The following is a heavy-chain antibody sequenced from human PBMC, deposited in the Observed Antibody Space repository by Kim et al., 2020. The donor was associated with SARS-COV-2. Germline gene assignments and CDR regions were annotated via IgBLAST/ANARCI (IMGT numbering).Heavy chain of an antibody. CDR1: GFTFSFYG. Sequence: GGSLRLSCAASGFTFSFYGMHWVRQAPGKGLEWVAGISYDEKDKPYADSVKGRFTISRDNSKNTLYLQLNSLRSEDTAVYFCARGPQWLLIYYFDYWGQGTQVTVSS. J-gene: IGHJ4*02. D-gene: IGHD3-22*01. CDR2: ISYDEKDK. CDR3: ARGPQWLLIYYFDY. V-gene: IGHV3-30*03.